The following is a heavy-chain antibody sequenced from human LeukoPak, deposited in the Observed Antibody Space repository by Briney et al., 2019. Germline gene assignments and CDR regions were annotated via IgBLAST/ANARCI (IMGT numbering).Heavy chain of an antibody. D-gene: IGHD6-13*01. CDR3: ARLFRGSSWYDY. CDR1: GYTFTSYG. J-gene: IGHJ4*02. V-gene: IGHV1-18*01. Sequence: ASVKVSCKASGYTFTSYGISWVRQAPGQGLEWMGWISAYNGNTNYAQKFQGRVTITRNTSISTAYMELSSLRSEDTAVYYCARLFRGSSWYDYWGQGTLVTVSS. CDR2: ISAYNGNT.